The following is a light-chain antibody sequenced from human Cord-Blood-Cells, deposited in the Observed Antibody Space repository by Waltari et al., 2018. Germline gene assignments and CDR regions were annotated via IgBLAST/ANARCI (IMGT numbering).Light chain of an antibody. CDR2: YKSDSDK. J-gene: IGLJ1*01. CDR1: SGINVGTYR. CDR3: MIWHSSASV. V-gene: IGLV5-45*02. Sequence: QAVLTQPSSLSASPGASASLTCTLRSGINVGTYRIYSYQQKPGSPPQYLLRYKSDSDKQQGSGVPSRFSGSKDASANAGILLISGLQSEDEADYYCMIWHSSASVFGTGTKVTVL.